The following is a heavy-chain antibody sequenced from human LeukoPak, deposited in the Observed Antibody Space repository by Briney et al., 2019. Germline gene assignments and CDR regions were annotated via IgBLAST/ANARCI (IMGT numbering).Heavy chain of an antibody. CDR1: GYTFTSYD. D-gene: IGHD4-23*01. CDR3: ARVRWSRAFDI. J-gene: IGHJ3*02. V-gene: IGHV1-8*01. Sequence: ASVKVSCKASGYTFTSYDINWVRQATGQGLEWMGWMNPNSGNTVYAQKFQGRVTMTTDTSTSTAYMELRSLRSDDTAVYYCARVRWSRAFDIWGQGTMVTVSS. CDR2: MNPNSGNT.